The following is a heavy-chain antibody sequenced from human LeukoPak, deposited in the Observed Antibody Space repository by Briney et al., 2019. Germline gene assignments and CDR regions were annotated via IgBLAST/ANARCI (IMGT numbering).Heavy chain of an antibody. CDR1: GFTFDEYG. D-gene: IGHD6-19*01. Sequence: PGGSLRLSCAASGFTFDEYGMSWVRQTPGKGLEWVSGIDWNGGSTGYADSVKGRFTISRDNAKKSLYLQMNSLRAEDTAVYYCARVYSSGWSYWGQGTLVTVSS. CDR3: ARVYSSGWSY. CDR2: IDWNGGST. J-gene: IGHJ4*02. V-gene: IGHV3-20*04.